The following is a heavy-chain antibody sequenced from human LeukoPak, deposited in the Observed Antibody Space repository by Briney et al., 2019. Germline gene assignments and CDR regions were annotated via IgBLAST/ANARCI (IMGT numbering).Heavy chain of an antibody. J-gene: IGHJ4*02. V-gene: IGHV4-30-2*01. CDR3: ARAGLGSYYDSSGYFFDY. Sequence: SETLSLTCTVSGGSISSGGYYWSWIRQPPGKGLEWIGYIYHSGSTYYNPSLKGRVTISVDRSKNQFSLKLSSVTAADTAVYYCARAGLGSYYDSSGYFFDYWGQGTLVTVSS. D-gene: IGHD3-22*01. CDR2: IYHSGST. CDR1: GGSISSGGYY.